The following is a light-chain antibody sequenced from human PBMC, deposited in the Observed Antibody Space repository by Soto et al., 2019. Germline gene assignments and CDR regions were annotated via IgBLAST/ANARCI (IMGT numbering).Light chain of an antibody. CDR2: EVV. CDR1: SSDVRPYNL. V-gene: IGLV2-23*02. J-gene: IGLJ2*01. CDR3: CSYAGSSMFV. Sequence: QSALTQPASVSGSPGQSITISCTGSSSDVRPYNLVSWYQHHPGKAPKLMISEVVKRPSGVSNRFSGSKSGNTASLTISGLQAEDEADYYCCSYAGSSMFVFGGGTKLTVL.